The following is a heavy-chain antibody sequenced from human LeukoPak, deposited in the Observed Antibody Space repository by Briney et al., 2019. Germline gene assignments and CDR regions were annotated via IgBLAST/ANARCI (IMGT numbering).Heavy chain of an antibody. CDR3: ARGAPLSSSWYDY. J-gene: IGHJ4*02. CDR2: ISYDGSNK. D-gene: IGHD6-13*01. CDR1: GFTFSSYA. Sequence: GGSLRLSCAASGFTFSSYAMHWVRQAPGKGLEWVAVISYDGSNKYYADSVKGRFTISRDNSKNTLYLQMNSLRAEDTAVYYCARGAPLSSSWYDYWGQGTLVTVSS. V-gene: IGHV3-30-3*01.